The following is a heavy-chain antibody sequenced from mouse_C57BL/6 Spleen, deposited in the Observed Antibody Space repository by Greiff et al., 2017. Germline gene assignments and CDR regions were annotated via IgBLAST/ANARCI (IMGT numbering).Heavy chain of an antibody. V-gene: IGHV5-17*01. J-gene: IGHJ1*03. CDR3: AHDGPWYFDV. Sequence: EVMLVESGGGLVKPGGSLKLSCAASGFTFSDYGMHWVRQAPEKGLEWVAYISSGSSTIYYADTVKGRFTISRDNAKNTLFLQMTSLRSEDTAMYYCAHDGPWYFDVWGTGTTVTVSS. CDR1: GFTFSDYG. CDR2: ISSGSSTI. D-gene: IGHD2-3*01.